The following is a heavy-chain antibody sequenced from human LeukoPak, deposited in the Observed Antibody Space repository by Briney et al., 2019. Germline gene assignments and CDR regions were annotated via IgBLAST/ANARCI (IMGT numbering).Heavy chain of an antibody. D-gene: IGHD2-15*01. J-gene: IGHJ2*01. CDR2: IHYSGST. CDR3: ARESVGARPRDIVVVVAATRSQAYWYFDL. V-gene: IGHV4-31*03. Sequence: PSETLSLTCTVSGGSISSGGYYWSWIRQHPGKGLEWIGYIHYSGSTYYNPSLKSRVTISVDTSKNQFSLKLSSVTAADTAVYYCARESVGARPRDIVVVVAATRSQAYWYFDLWGRGTLVTVSS. CDR1: GGSISSGGYY.